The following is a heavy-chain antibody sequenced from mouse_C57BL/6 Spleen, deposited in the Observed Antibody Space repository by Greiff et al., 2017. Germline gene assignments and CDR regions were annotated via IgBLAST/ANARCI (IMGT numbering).Heavy chain of an antibody. J-gene: IGHJ4*01. D-gene: IGHD1-1*01. Sequence: EVKLVESGEGLVKPGGSLKLSCAASGFTFSSYAMSWVRQTPEKRLEWVAYISSGGDYIYYADTVKGRFTISSDNARNTLYLQMSSLKSEDTAMYYCTRDYYGIFYYAMDYWGQGTSVTVSS. CDR3: TRDYYGIFYYAMDY. CDR1: GFTFSSYA. V-gene: IGHV5-9-1*02. CDR2: ISSGGDYI.